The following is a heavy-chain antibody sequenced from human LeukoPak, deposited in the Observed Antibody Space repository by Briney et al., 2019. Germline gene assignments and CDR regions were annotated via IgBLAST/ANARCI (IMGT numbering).Heavy chain of an antibody. D-gene: IGHD5-18*01. CDR3: ARDQGYSYGHGFDY. CDR1: GFTFSSYS. Sequence: AGGSLRLSCAASGFTFSSYSMHWVRQAPGKGLEWVALISYDGSNKYYADSVKGRFTISRDNSKNTLYLQMNSLRAEDMAVYYCARDQGYSYGHGFDYWGQGTLVTVSS. CDR2: ISYDGSNK. V-gene: IGHV3-30-3*01. J-gene: IGHJ4*02.